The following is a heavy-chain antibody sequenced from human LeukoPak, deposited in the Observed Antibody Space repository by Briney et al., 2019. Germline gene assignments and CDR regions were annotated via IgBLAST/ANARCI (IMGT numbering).Heavy chain of an antibody. Sequence: PSETLSLTCTVSGGSISSSSYYWGWIRQPPGKGLEWIGSIYYSGSTYYNPSLKSRVTISVDTSKNQFSLKLSSVTAADTAVYYCARALNWNYEHYFDYWGQGTLVTVSS. CDR2: IYYSGST. D-gene: IGHD1-7*01. V-gene: IGHV4-39*07. CDR3: ARALNWNYEHYFDY. CDR1: GGSISSSSYY. J-gene: IGHJ4*02.